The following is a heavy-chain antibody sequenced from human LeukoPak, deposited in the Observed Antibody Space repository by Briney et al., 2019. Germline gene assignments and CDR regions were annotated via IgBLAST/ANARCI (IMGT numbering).Heavy chain of an antibody. CDR1: GFTFSSYE. V-gene: IGHV3-48*03. J-gene: IGHJ6*04. D-gene: IGHD3-10*02. Sequence: GGSLRLSCAASGFTFSSYEMNWVRQVPGKGLEWVSYISSSGSTIYYADSVKGRFTISRDNAKNSLYLQMNSLRAEDTAVYYCAELGITMIGGVWGKGTTVTVSS. CDR2: ISSSGSTI. CDR3: AELGITMIGGV.